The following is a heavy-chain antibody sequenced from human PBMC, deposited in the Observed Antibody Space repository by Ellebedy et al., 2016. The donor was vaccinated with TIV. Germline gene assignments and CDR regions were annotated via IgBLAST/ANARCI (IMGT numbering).Heavy chain of an antibody. CDR3: AKNAGSSRWYYFDY. CDR2: ITSSGDNT. CDR1: GFTFSSYA. D-gene: IGHD6-13*01. Sequence: GESLKISCAASGFTFSSYAMSWVRQAPGKGLQWVATITSSGDNTYYADSVKGRFTISRDNSENTLFLQMNSLRAEDTAVYYCAKNAGSSRWYYFDYGGQGTLVTVSS. V-gene: IGHV3-23*01. J-gene: IGHJ4*02.